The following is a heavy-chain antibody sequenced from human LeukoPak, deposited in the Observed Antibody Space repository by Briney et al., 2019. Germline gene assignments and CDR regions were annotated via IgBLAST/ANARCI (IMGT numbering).Heavy chain of an antibody. Sequence: ASVKVSCKASGYIFTKYVVHWVRQAPGQRPEWMGWIKAGNGDTKYSQNFQDRLTITRDTSASTVYMELSSLTAEDTALYYCARDDCGDTCYPGGYWGQGTLVTVSS. J-gene: IGHJ4*02. V-gene: IGHV1-3*01. CDR1: GYIFTKYV. CDR3: ARDDCGDTCYPGGY. CDR2: IKAGNGDT. D-gene: IGHD2-21*01.